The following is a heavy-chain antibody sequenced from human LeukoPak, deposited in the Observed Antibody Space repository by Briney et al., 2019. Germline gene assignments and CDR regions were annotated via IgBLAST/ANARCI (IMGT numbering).Heavy chain of an antibody. J-gene: IGHJ6*02. CDR2: MNPNGGNT. V-gene: IGHV1-8*01. CDR1: GYTFTSYD. Sequence: GSLKVSCKASGYTFTSYDINWVRQATGQRLEWMAWMNPNGGNTGYAQKLQGRVTMTRNTSISTAYMEMSRLRAEDTAVYYCAIILDGYDSSFGMDVWGEGTTPTVP. D-gene: IGHD3-22*01. CDR3: AIILDGYDSSFGMDV.